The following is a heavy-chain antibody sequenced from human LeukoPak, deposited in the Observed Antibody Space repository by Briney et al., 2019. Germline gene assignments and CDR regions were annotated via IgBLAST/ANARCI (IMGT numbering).Heavy chain of an antibody. CDR3: ARLNKIGVVPAAVAY. CDR1: GCSISSNSFY. V-gene: IGHV4-39*01. CDR2: IYYSRST. J-gene: IGHJ4*02. Sequence: SGTLCLTCTASGCSISSNSFYWVCIRPPQGMGLDWIVRIYYSRSTYYNPSLKSRVTISVDTSKNQYSLKLSSVTGADTAVYYCARLNKIGVVPAAVAYWGQGTLVTVSS. D-gene: IGHD2-2*01.